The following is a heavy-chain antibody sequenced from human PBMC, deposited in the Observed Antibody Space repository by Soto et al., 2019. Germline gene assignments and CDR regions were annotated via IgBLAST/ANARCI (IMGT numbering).Heavy chain of an antibody. Sequence: SETLSLTCTVSGGSISSGGYYWSWIRQHPGKGLEWIGYIYYSGSTYYNPSLKSRVTISVDTSKNQFYLKLSSVTAADTAVYYCASTGGREFDPWGQGTLVTVSS. CDR3: ASTGGREFDP. CDR1: GGSISSGGYY. V-gene: IGHV4-31*03. CDR2: IYYSGST. D-gene: IGHD3-16*01. J-gene: IGHJ5*02.